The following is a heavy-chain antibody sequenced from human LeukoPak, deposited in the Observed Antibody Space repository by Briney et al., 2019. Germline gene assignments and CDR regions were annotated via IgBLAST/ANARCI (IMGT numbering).Heavy chain of an antibody. CDR3: GRQAAPDY. J-gene: IGHJ4*02. Sequence: GGSLRLSCAASGFTFNNYAMTWVRQAPGKGLEWVSSISSTSDYIYYADSVKGRFTISRDNAKNSLYLQMNSLRAEDTAVYYCGRQAAPDYWGQGTLVTVSS. CDR2: ISSTSDYI. CDR1: GFTFNNYA. D-gene: IGHD2-15*01. V-gene: IGHV3-21*01.